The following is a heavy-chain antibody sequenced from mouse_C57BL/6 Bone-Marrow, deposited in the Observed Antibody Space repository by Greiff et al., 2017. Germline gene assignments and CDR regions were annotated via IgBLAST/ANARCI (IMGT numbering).Heavy chain of an antibody. CDR3: AREGLAWFAY. J-gene: IGHJ3*01. V-gene: IGHV2-2*01. Sequence: VMLVESGPGLVQPSQSLSITCTVSGFSLTSYGVHWVRQSPGKGLEWLGVIWSGGSTDYNAAFISRLSISKDNSKSQVFFKMNSLQADDTAIYYCAREGLAWFAYWGQGTLVTVSA. CDR2: IWSGGST. CDR1: GFSLTSYG. D-gene: IGHD6-2*01.